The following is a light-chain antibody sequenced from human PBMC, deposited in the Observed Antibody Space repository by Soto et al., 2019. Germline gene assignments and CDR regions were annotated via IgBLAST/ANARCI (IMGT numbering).Light chain of an antibody. CDR3: QQYGISPWT. CDR1: ESISNSY. J-gene: IGKJ1*01. CDR2: VAS. V-gene: IGKV3-20*01. Sequence: EIVLTQSPGTLSLSPGERATLSCRASESISNSYLAWYQQKPGQAPRVLIYVASTRATGIPARFSGSGSGTDFTLSISRVEPEDFAVYYCQQYGISPWTFGRGTKVEIK.